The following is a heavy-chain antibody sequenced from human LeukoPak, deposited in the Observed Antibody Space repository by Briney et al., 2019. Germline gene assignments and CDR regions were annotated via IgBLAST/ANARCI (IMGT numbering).Heavy chain of an antibody. D-gene: IGHD4-17*01. J-gene: IGHJ4*02. Sequence: GGSLRLSCAASGFTFSSYWMSWVRQAPGKGLEWVATIKQDGTEKYYVDSVKGRFTISRDNAQNSVYLQMNNLRPEDSALYYCARAKVTVPGGDFWGQGTLVTVSS. V-gene: IGHV3-7*01. CDR2: IKQDGTEK. CDR1: GFTFSSYW. CDR3: ARAKVTVPGGDF.